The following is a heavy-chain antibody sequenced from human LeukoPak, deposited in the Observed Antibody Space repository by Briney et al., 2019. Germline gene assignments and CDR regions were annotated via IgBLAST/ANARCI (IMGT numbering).Heavy chain of an antibody. V-gene: IGHV4-39*07. Sequence: PSETLSLTCTVSGGSISTCSYYWRWIRQPPGKGLEWIGEINHSGSTNYNPSLKSRVTISVDTSKNQFSLKLSSVSAADTAVYYGARMYYDHNWGQGTLVTVSS. CDR2: INHSGST. CDR1: GGSISTCSYY. D-gene: IGHD3-3*01. CDR3: ARMYYDHN. J-gene: IGHJ4*02.